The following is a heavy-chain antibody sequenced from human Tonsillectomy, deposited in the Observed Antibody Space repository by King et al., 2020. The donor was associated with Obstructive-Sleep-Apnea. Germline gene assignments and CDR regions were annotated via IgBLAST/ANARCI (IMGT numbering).Heavy chain of an antibody. CDR2: IYYSGST. J-gene: IGHJ6*02. Sequence: VQLQESGPGLVKPSETLSLTCTVSGGSISSYYWSWIRQPPGKGLEWIGYIYYSGSTNYNPSLKSRVTISVDTSKNQFSLKLSSVTAADTAVYYCARLLAVASVDDYYGMDVWGQGTTVTVSS. V-gene: IGHV4-59*08. D-gene: IGHD6-19*01. CDR1: GGSISSYY. CDR3: ARLLAVASVDDYYGMDV.